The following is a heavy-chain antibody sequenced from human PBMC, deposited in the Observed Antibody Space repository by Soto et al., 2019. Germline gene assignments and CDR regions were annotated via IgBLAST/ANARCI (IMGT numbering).Heavy chain of an antibody. J-gene: IGHJ6*02. Sequence: PGGSLRLSCAASGFTFSSYAMSWVRQAPGKGLEWVSAISGRRGSTYYADSVKGRFTISRDNSKYTLYLQMNSLRAEDTAVYYCAKGQQLVRYYYYGMDVWGQGTTVTVSS. V-gene: IGHV3-23*01. CDR1: GFTFSSYA. CDR3: AKGQQLVRYYYYGMDV. CDR2: ISGRRGST. D-gene: IGHD6-13*01.